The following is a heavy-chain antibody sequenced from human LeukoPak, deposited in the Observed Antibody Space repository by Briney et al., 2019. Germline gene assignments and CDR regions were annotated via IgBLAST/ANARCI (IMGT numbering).Heavy chain of an antibody. CDR3: ARSDMVRGVIPLFYFDY. Sequence: ASVTVSCTASGYTFTSYGISWVRQAPGQGLEWMGWISAYNGNTNYAQKLQGRVTMTTDTSTSTAYMELRSLRSDDTAVYYCARSDMVRGVIPLFYFDYWGQGTLVTVSS. CDR2: ISAYNGNT. CDR1: GYTFTSYG. D-gene: IGHD3-10*01. V-gene: IGHV1-18*01. J-gene: IGHJ4*02.